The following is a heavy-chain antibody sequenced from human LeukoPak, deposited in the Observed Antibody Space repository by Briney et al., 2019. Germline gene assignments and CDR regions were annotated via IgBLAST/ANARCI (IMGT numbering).Heavy chain of an antibody. J-gene: IGHJ4*02. V-gene: IGHV3-15*07. CDR1: GFTFSNAW. CDR3: AKDFPRTVFGVVMYYFDY. D-gene: IGHD3-3*01. Sequence: GGSLRLSCAASGFTFSNAWMNWVRQAPGKGLEWVGRIKSKTDGGTTDYAAPVKGRFTISRDDSKNTLYLQMNSLRAEDTAVYYCAKDFPRTVFGVVMYYFDYWGQGTLVTVSS. CDR2: IKSKTDGGTT.